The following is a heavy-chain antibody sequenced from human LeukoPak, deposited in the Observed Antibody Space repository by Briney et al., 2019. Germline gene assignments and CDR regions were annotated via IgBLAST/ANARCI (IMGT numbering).Heavy chain of an antibody. CDR3: ARASGSWIYYGMDV. CDR1: GFTFGSYA. V-gene: IGHV3-30-3*01. Sequence: GGSLRLSCAASGFTFGSYAMSWVRQAPGKGLEWAVVISYDGSNKYYADSVKGRFTISRDNSKNTLYLQMNSLRVEDTAVYYCARASGSWIYYGMDVWGQGTTVTVSS. CDR2: ISYDGSNK. D-gene: IGHD5-12*01. J-gene: IGHJ6*02.